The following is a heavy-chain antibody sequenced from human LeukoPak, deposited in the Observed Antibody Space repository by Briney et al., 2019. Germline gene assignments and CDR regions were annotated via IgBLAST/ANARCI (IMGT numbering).Heavy chain of an antibody. CDR3: ARVAPMVRGAISGYYYGMDV. J-gene: IGHJ6*02. CDR1: GGTFSSYA. Sequence: GASVKVSCKASGGTFSSYAISWVRQAPGQGLEWMGGIIPIFGTANYAQKFQGRVTTTADESTSTAYMELSSLRSEDTAVYYCARVAPMVRGAISGYYYGMDVWGQGTTVTVSS. V-gene: IGHV1-69*01. D-gene: IGHD3-10*01. CDR2: IIPIFGTA.